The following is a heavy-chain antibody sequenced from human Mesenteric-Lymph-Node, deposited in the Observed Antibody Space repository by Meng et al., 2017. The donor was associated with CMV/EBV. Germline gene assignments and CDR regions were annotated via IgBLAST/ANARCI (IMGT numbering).Heavy chain of an antibody. D-gene: IGHD5-12*01. V-gene: IGHV3-48*04. CDR3: ARDDLGLVATNGGYYGMDV. CDR2: ISSSGTNI. J-gene: IGHJ6*02. Sequence: GGSLRLSCAISGFTLSEYTMTWVRQAPGKGLESVSHISSSGTNIYYADSVKGRFAISRDNAKNSLYLQMNSLRAEDTAVYYCARDDLGLVATNGGYYGMDVWGQGTTVTVSS. CDR1: GFTLSEYT.